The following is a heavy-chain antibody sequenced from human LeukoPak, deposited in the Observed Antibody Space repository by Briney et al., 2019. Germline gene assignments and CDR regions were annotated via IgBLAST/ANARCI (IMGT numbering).Heavy chain of an antibody. CDR2: ISWDSVHI. CDR3: AKDMRKWERESFEF. J-gene: IGHJ4*02. V-gene: IGHV3-9*01. CDR1: GFIFDDYA. D-gene: IGHD1-26*01. Sequence: GRSLSLSCAASGFIFDDYAMHWVRQAPGKGLEWVSGISWDSVHIDYGDSVKGRFTISRDNANNSLYLQMDSLRPEDTALYYCAKDMRKWERESFEFWGQGTLVTVSS.